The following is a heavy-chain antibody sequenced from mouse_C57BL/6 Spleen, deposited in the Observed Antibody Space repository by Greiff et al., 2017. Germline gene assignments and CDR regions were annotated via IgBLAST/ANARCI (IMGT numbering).Heavy chain of an antibody. CDR1: GYTFTSYW. CDR3: AREGYYGSFAY. V-gene: IGHV1-64*01. Sequence: VQLQQSGAELVKPGASVKLSCKASGYTFTSYWMHWVKQRPGQGLEWIGMIHPNSGSTNYNEKFKSKATLTVDKSSSTAYMQLSSLTSEDSAVYYCAREGYYGSFAYWGQGTLVTVSA. CDR2: IHPNSGST. D-gene: IGHD1-2*01. J-gene: IGHJ3*01.